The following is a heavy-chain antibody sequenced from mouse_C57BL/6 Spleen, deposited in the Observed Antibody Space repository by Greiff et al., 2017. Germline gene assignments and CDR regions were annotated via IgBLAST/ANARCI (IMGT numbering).Heavy chain of an antibody. CDR2: IDPETGGT. Sequence: QVQLQQSGAELVRPGASVTLSCKASGYTFTDYEMHWVKQTPVHGLEWIGAIDPETGGTAYNQKFKGKAILTADKSSSTAYMELRSLTSADSAVYYCTRDWDDWGQGTTLTVSS. D-gene: IGHD4-1*01. J-gene: IGHJ2*01. CDR3: TRDWDD. V-gene: IGHV1-15*01. CDR1: GYTFTDYE.